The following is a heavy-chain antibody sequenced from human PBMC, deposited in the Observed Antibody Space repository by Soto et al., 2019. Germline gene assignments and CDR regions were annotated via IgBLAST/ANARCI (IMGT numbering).Heavy chain of an antibody. Sequence: PGGSLRLSCAASGFTFSSYWRHWVRQAPGKGLVCVSRINSDGSSTSYADSVKGRFTISRDNAKNTLYLQMNSLRAEDTAVYYCARSALYGSGSFSYWGQGTLVTVYS. CDR3: ARSALYGSGSFSY. D-gene: IGHD3-10*01. CDR2: INSDGSST. V-gene: IGHV3-74*01. J-gene: IGHJ4*02. CDR1: GFTFSSYW.